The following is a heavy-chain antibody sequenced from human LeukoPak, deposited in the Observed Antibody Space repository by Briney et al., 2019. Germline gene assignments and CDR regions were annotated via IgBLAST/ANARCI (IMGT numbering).Heavy chain of an antibody. CDR3: ARGGYYYDSSGYYSYYFDY. Sequence: PSETLPLTCTVSGGSISSYYWSWIRQPPGKGLEWIGYIYYSGSTNYNPSLKSRVTISVDTSKNQFSLKLSSVTAADTAVYYCARGGYYYDSSGYYSYYFDYWGQGTLVTVSS. CDR1: GGSISSYY. V-gene: IGHV4-59*01. D-gene: IGHD3-22*01. CDR2: IYYSGST. J-gene: IGHJ4*02.